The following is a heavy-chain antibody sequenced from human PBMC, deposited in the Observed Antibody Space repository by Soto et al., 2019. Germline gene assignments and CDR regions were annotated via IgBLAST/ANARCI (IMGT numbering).Heavy chain of an antibody. Sequence: SQTLSLTCAISGDRVSSNSAAWNWIRPSPSRGLEWLGRTYYRSKWYNDYAVSVKSRITINPDTSKNQFSLQLNSVTPEDTAVYYCARSLSSSWSNNWFDPWGQGTLVTVSS. CDR3: ARSLSSSWSNNWFDP. CDR2: TYYRSKWYN. J-gene: IGHJ5*02. CDR1: GDRVSSNSAA. D-gene: IGHD6-13*01. V-gene: IGHV6-1*01.